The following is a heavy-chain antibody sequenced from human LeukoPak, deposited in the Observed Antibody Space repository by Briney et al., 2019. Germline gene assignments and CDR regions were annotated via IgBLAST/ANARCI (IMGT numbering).Heavy chain of an antibody. CDR1: GYSFTTYW. D-gene: IGHD3-9*01. J-gene: IGHJ4*02. CDR3: ARQGVLRYFDWLPGEDY. Sequence: GESLKISCKVSGYSFTTYWIGWVRQMPGKGLEWMGIIYPGDSDTKYSPSFQGQVTISADKPISTAYLQWSSLKASDTAMYYCARQGVLRYFDWLPGEDYWGQGTLVTVSS. CDR2: IYPGDSDT. V-gene: IGHV5-51*01.